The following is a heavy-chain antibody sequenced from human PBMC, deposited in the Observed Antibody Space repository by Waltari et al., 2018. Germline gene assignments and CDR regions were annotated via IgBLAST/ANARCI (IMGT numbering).Heavy chain of an antibody. V-gene: IGHV4-59*11. J-gene: IGHJ4*02. CDR1: GGSISSHY. CDR3: AREMIAVAGCFDY. D-gene: IGHD6-19*01. Sequence: QVQLQESGPGLVKPSETLSLTCTVSGGSISSHYWSWTRQPPGKGLEWIGYIYYSGSTNYNPSLKSRVTISVDTSKNQFSLKLSSVTAADTAVYYCAREMIAVAGCFDYWGQGTLVTVSS. CDR2: IYYSGST.